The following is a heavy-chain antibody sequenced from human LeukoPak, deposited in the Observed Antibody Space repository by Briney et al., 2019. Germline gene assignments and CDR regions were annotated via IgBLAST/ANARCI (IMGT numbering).Heavy chain of an antibody. CDR3: ARDSSSTGDYYMDV. Sequence: SETLSLTCTVSGGSISSYYWSWLRQPPGKRLEWIGYIYYSGSTNYNPSLKSRVTISVDTSKNQFSLKLSSVTAADTAVYYCARDSSSTGDYYMDVWGKGTTVTVSS. J-gene: IGHJ6*03. CDR2: IYYSGST. CDR1: GGSISSYY. D-gene: IGHD1-26*01. V-gene: IGHV4-59*01.